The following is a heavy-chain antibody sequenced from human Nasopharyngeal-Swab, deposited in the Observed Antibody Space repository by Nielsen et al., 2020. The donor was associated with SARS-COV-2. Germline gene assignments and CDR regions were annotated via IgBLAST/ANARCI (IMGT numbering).Heavy chain of an antibody. D-gene: IGHD3-10*01. V-gene: IGHV3-66*01. CDR1: GFTVSSNY. Sequence: GGSLRLSCAASGFTVSSNYMNWVRQAPGKGLEWVSGIYFGGTTYYADSVKGRFTISRDNSQNTLCLQMNSLRAEDTAVYYCARDETSSGSQVSYYGMDVWGRGTTVTVS. J-gene: IGHJ6*02. CDR3: ARDETSSGSQVSYYGMDV. CDR2: IYFGGTT.